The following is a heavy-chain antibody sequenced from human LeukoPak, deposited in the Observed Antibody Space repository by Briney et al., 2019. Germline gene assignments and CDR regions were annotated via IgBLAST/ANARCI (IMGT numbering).Heavy chain of an antibody. CDR3: ARGEVDPPEPIGIYYYMDV. Sequence: ASVTLSCKASGYTFTSYYMHWVRQAPGQGLEWMGLINPSGGSTIYAQNFKGRVTITRDMSTSTVYMELSSLRSEDTAVYYCARGEVDPPEPIGIYYYMDVWGKGTTVTVSS. CDR1: GYTFTSYY. D-gene: IGHD1-14*01. J-gene: IGHJ6*03. V-gene: IGHV1-46*01. CDR2: INPSGGST.